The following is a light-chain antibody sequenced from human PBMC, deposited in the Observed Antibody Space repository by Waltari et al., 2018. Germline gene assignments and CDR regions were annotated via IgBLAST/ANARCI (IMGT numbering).Light chain of an antibody. V-gene: IGKV3-20*01. Sequence: EIVLTQSPGPLSLSPGERATLPCRASQSVSRALAWYQHHPGQAPRLLIDGASDRATGITDRFSGSGSGTDFSLIISRLEPEDFAVYYCQHYVSLPVTFGQGTKVEIK. J-gene: IGKJ1*01. CDR2: GAS. CDR3: QHYVSLPVT. CDR1: QSVSRA.